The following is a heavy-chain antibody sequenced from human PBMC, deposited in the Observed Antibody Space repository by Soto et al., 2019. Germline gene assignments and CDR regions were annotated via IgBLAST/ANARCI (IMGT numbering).Heavy chain of an antibody. V-gene: IGHV3-11*06. D-gene: IGHD4-17*01. Sequence: QVQLVESGGGLVKPGGSLRLSCAASGFTFSDYYMTWIRQAPGKGLEWVSYISGRSGYTKYADSVKGRFTISRDNANNSLYLQMNSLRAEDTAVYYCARRGVTTVNRRIYNWFDPWGQGTLVTVSS. CDR1: GFTFSDYY. CDR3: ARRGVTTVNRRIYNWFDP. J-gene: IGHJ5*02. CDR2: ISGRSGYT.